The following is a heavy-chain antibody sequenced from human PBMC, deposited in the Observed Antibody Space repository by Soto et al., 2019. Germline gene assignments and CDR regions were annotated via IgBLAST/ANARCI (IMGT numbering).Heavy chain of an antibody. D-gene: IGHD2-15*01. Sequence: QVQLVQSGAEVKKPGASVKVSCKASGYTFTTHGISWVRQVPGQGLEWMGWVRGDNGHTNYAQSLQGRVTMPTDTSTNTAYMELRSLRSDDTAVYYCARDIGYCRSGTCYREWFDPWGQGTLVTVSS. CDR1: GYTFTTHG. V-gene: IGHV1-18*01. CDR3: ARDIGYCRSGTCYREWFDP. CDR2: VRGDNGHT. J-gene: IGHJ5*02.